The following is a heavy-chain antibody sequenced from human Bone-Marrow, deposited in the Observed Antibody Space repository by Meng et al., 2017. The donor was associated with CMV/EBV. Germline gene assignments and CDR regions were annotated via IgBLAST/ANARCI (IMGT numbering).Heavy chain of an antibody. V-gene: IGHV3-21*01. J-gene: IGHJ4*02. CDR2: ISSSSSYI. D-gene: IGHD5-24*01. CDR1: GFTFSSYS. Sequence: GESLKISCAASGFTFSSYSMNWVRQAPGKGLEWVSSISSSSSYIYYADSVKGRFTISRDNAKNSLYLQMNSLRAEDTAVYYCARGNHGLQHNWGQGTLVPVSS. CDR3: ARGNHGLQHN.